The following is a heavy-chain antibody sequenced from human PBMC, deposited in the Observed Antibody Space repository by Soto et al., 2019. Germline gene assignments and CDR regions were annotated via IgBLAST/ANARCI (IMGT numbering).Heavy chain of an antibody. V-gene: IGHV3-11*01. CDR2: ISSSGSTI. CDR1: GFTFSDYY. D-gene: IGHD6-13*01. J-gene: IGHJ6*03. CDR3: ARDDYGSSRKSYYYYMDV. Sequence: GSLRLSCAASGFTFSDYYMSWIRQAPGKGLEWVSYISSSGSTIYYADSVKGRFTISRDNAKNSLYLQMNSLRAEDTAVYYCARDDYGSSRKSYYYYMDVWGKGTTVTVSS.